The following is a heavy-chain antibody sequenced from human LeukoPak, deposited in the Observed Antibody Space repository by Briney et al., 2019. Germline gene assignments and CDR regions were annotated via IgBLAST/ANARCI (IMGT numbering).Heavy chain of an antibody. CDR2: INPNSGGT. J-gene: IGHJ4*02. V-gene: IGHV1-2*02. D-gene: IGHD2-2*01. CDR3: ARLGYCSSTSCYRSGGVDY. Sequence: ASVKVSCKASGYTFTGYYMHWVRQAPGQGLEWMGWINPNSGGTNYAQKFQGRVTMTRDTSISTAYMELSRLRSDDTAVYYCARLGYCSSTSCYRSGGVDYWGQGTLVTVSS. CDR1: GYTFTGYY.